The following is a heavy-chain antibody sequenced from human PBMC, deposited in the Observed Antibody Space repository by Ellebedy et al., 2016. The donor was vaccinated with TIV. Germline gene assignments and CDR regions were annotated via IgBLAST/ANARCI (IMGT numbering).Heavy chain of an antibody. CDR3: ARQIMVRGVVYFDY. CDR1: GFSLSTSGMC. CDR2: IDWDDDK. J-gene: IGHJ4*02. Sequence: SGPTLVKPTQTLTLTCTFSGFSLSTSGMCVSWIRQPPGKALEWLARIDWDDDKYYSTSLKTRLTISKDTSKNQVVLTMTNMDPVDTATYYCARQIMVRGVVYFDYWGQGTLVTVSS. D-gene: IGHD3-10*01. V-gene: IGHV2-70*11.